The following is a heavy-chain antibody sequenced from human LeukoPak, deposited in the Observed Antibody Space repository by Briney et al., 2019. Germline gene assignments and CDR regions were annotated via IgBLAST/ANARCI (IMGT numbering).Heavy chain of an antibody. Sequence: GGSLRLSCAASGFTFSSYGMSWVRQAPGKGLEWVSALSGSGGNTYFADSVKGRFTISRDNSKNTLYLQMNSLRVEDTAMYYCAKVASIGVARRLDFWGQGTLVTVSS. D-gene: IGHD3-3*01. J-gene: IGHJ4*02. CDR1: GFTFSSYG. V-gene: IGHV3-23*01. CDR3: AKVASIGVARRLDF. CDR2: LSGSGGNT.